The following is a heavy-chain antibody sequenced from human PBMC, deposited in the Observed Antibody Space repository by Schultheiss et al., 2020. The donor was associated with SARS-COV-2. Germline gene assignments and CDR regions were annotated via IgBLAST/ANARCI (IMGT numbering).Heavy chain of an antibody. D-gene: IGHD4-17*01. CDR2: TAYRGNT. Sequence: SETLSLTCTVSGGSITSSNYYWGWIRQPPGKGLEWIGSTAYRGNTFYNPSLKSRVTISLDTSKIQFSLRLSSVTAADTAVYSCARGLGAVTTENDGVDVWGQGTTVTVSS. CDR1: GGSITSSNYY. V-gene: IGHV4-39*01. CDR3: ARGLGAVTTENDGVDV. J-gene: IGHJ6*02.